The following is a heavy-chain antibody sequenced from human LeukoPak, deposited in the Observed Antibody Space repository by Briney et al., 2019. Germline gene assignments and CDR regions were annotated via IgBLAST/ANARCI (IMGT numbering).Heavy chain of an antibody. CDR1: GYTFTSCD. CDR3: TRGSSGRRDN. D-gene: IGHD6-19*01. CDR2: MNPNSGNT. Sequence: GASVKVSCKASGYTFTSCDINWVQQATGQGLEWMGWMNPNSGNTGYGQSFQGRITMTRDISIGTAYMELSNLTSEDTAIYYCTRGSSGRRDNWGQGTLVTVSA. J-gene: IGHJ4*02. V-gene: IGHV1-8*01.